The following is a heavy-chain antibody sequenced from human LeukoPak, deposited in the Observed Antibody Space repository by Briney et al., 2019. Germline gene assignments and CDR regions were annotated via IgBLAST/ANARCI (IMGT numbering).Heavy chain of an antibody. CDR3: ARDLSNGSLDF. V-gene: IGHV3-33*01. CDR2: MWYDGSKE. J-gene: IGHJ4*02. D-gene: IGHD1-26*01. CDR1: GFTLSSHG. Sequence: GGSLRLSCAASGFTLSSHGMHWVRQAPGKALEWVAGMWYDGSKEDYADSVKGRLTISRDMSKNTLNLQMNSLRVEDTAMFYCARDLSNGSLDFRGQGTLVTVSS.